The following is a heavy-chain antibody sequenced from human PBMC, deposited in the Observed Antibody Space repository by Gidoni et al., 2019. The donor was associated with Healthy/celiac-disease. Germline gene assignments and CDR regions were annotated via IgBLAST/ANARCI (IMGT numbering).Heavy chain of an antibody. Sequence: EVQLVESGGGLVKPGGSLRLSCAASGFTFSNAWMNWVRQAPGKGLEWVGRIKSKTEGGTTDYAAPVKCRFTISRDDSKNTLYLQMNSLKTEDTAVYYCTTEDYDFWSGYNGMDVWGQGTTVTVSS. D-gene: IGHD3-3*01. CDR2: IKSKTEGGTT. V-gene: IGHV3-15*07. CDR3: TTEDYDFWSGYNGMDV. J-gene: IGHJ6*02. CDR1: GFTFSNAW.